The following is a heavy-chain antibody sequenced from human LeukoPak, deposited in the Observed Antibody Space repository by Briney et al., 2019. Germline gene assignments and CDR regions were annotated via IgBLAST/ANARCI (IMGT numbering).Heavy chain of an antibody. CDR1: GFTFSSYA. CDR2: ISGSGGST. CDR3: TKDYCGKFCSAV. J-gene: IGHJ6*02. D-gene: IGHD3-9*01. Sequence: GGSLRLSCAASGFTFSSYAMSWVRQAPGKGPEWVSLISGSGGSTYYVDSVKGRFTISRDNPKNTLYLQMNSLRAEDTAKYYCTKDYCGKFCSAVWGQGTTVTVSS. V-gene: IGHV3-23*01.